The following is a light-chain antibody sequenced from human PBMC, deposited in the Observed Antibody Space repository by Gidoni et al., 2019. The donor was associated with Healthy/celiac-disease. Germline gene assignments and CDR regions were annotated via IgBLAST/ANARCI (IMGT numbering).Light chain of an antibody. J-gene: IGLJ2*01. Sequence: SYELTQPPSVAVSPGQTARITCSGDALPKQYAYWYQQKPGQAPVLVIYKDVERPSGLPERFSGSSSGTTVTLTISGVQAEDEADYYCQSADSSGTYPVVFGGGTKLTVL. CDR2: KDV. CDR1: ALPKQY. CDR3: QSADSSGTYPVV. V-gene: IGLV3-25*03.